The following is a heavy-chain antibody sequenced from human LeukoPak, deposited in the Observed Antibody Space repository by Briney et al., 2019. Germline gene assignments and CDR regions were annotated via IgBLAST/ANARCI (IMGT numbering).Heavy chain of an antibody. CDR3: ARGRITIFGVVIIAGDFDY. J-gene: IGHJ4*02. Sequence: GASVKVSRKASGYTFTSYDINWVRQATGQGLEWMGWMNPNSGNTGYAQKFQGRVTITRNTSISTAYMELSSLRSEDTAVYYCARGRITIFGVVIIAGDFDYWGQGTLVTVSS. V-gene: IGHV1-8*03. CDR1: GYTFTSYD. D-gene: IGHD3-3*01. CDR2: MNPNSGNT.